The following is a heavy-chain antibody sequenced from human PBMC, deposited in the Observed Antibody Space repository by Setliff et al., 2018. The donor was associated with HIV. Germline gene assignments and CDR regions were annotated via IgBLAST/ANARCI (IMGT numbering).Heavy chain of an antibody. D-gene: IGHD6-19*01. Sequence: SGPTLVNPPQTLTLTCTFSGFSLNTSAMCVSWIRQPPGKALEWLARIDWDDDKYYSTSLKTRLTISKDTSKNQVVLTMTNMDPVDTATYYCARIHSSADYYYMDVWGKGTTVTVSS. CDR1: GFSLNTSAMC. J-gene: IGHJ6*03. V-gene: IGHV2-70*11. CDR2: IDWDDDK. CDR3: ARIHSSADYYYMDV.